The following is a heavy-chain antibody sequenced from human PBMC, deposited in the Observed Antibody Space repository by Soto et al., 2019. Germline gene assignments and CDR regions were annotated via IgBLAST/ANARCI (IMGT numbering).Heavy chain of an antibody. J-gene: IGHJ4*02. Sequence: KVSCKASGGTFSSYAISWVRQAPGQGLEWMGRIDPSDSQTYYSPSFRGHVTISVTKSITTVFLQWSSLRASDTAMYYCARQIYDSDTGPNFQYYFDSWGQGTPVTVSS. V-gene: IGHV5-10-1*01. CDR1: GGTFSSYA. D-gene: IGHD3-22*01. CDR2: IDPSDSQT. CDR3: ARQIYDSDTGPNFQYYFDS.